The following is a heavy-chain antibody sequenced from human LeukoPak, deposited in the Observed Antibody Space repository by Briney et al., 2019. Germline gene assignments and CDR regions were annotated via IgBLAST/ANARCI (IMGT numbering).Heavy chain of an antibody. CDR2: IYYTGST. Sequence: SETLSLTCSVSGGSISSLYWSWIRQPPGKGLEWIGYIYYTGSTNYNPSLKSRVTMFVDMSKNQFSLRLSSVTAADTAVYYCARLRDLYNIFDYWGQGTLVTVSS. V-gene: IGHV4-59*12. D-gene: IGHD1-1*01. CDR1: GGSISSLY. J-gene: IGHJ4*02. CDR3: ARLRDLYNIFDY.